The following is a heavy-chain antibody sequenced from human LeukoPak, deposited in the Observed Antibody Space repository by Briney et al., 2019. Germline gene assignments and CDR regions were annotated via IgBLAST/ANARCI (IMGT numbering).Heavy chain of an antibody. V-gene: IGHV3-11*04. CDR2: TSSTGSTM. D-gene: IGHD3-10*01. J-gene: IGHJ4*02. CDR3: ARDRGSYYYGSGSSPDY. Sequence: GGSLRLSCAASGFTFSDYYMSWIRQAPGKGLEWVASTSSTGSTMYYADSVKGRFTISRDNAKNSLYLQMNSLRAEDTAVYYCARDRGSYYYGSGSSPDYWGQGTLVTVSS. CDR1: GFTFSDYY.